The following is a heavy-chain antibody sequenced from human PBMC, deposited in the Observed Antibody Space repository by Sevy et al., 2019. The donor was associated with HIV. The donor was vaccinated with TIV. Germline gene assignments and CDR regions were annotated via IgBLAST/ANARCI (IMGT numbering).Heavy chain of an antibody. CDR2: IYTSGST. Sequence: SETLSLTCTVSGGSISSYYWSWIRQPAGKGLEWSGRIYTSGSTNYNPSLKSRVTMSVDTSKNQFSLKLSSVTAADTAVYYCARDLRDSSGYQAYWFDPWGQGTLVTVSS. CDR3: ARDLRDSSGYQAYWFDP. CDR1: GGSISSYY. V-gene: IGHV4-4*07. D-gene: IGHD3-22*01. J-gene: IGHJ5*02.